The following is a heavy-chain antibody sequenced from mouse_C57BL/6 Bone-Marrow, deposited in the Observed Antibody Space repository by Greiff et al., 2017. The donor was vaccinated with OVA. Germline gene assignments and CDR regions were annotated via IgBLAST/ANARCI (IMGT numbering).Heavy chain of an antibody. D-gene: IGHD2-4*01. CDR3: ARNDHYEWFAY. V-gene: IGHV2-2*01. CDR2: IWSGGST. J-gene: IGHJ3*01. CDR1: GFSLTSYG. Sequence: QVQLKQSGPGLVKPSQSLSISCTVSGFSLTSYGVHWVRQSPGKGLEWLGVIWSGGSTDYNAAFISSLSISKDNSKSQVFFKMNSRQSDDTAIDYWARNDHYEWFAYWGQGTLVTVSA.